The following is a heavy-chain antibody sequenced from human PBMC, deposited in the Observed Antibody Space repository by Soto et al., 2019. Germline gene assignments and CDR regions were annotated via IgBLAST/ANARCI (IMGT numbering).Heavy chain of an antibody. CDR3: ARGSDFWSGRGYYYYYMDV. V-gene: IGHV4-34*01. Sequence: SETLSLTCAVYGGSFSGYYWSWIRQPPWKGLEWIGEINHSGSTNYNPSLKSRVTISVDTSKNQFSLKLSSVTAADTAVYYCARGSDFWSGRGYYYYYMDVWGKGTTVPVSS. CDR1: GGSFSGYY. J-gene: IGHJ6*03. D-gene: IGHD3-3*01. CDR2: INHSGST.